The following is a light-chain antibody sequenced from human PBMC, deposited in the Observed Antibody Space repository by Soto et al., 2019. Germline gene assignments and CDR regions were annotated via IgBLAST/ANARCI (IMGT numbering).Light chain of an antibody. V-gene: IGKV1-39*01. CDR3: QQNYRTPLT. CDR2: DAS. Sequence: DIQMTQSPSSLSASVGDRVTIACRASQSINIYLSWYQQEPGKAPKLLMYDASSLQSGVPSRFSGSGSGTHFTLTTSSLQREDFSTYYCQQNYRTPLTFGGGIKVEIK. CDR1: QSINIY. J-gene: IGKJ4*01.